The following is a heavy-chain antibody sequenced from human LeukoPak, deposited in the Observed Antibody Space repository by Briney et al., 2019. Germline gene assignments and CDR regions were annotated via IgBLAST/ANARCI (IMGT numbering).Heavy chain of an antibody. CDR1: GFTFSIYN. Sequence: GGSLRLSCAASGFTFSIYNMNWVRLAPGKGLEWVSYIGSSSTIYYADSVRGRLTISRDNAKNSLYLQMNSLRDDDTAVYFCARDDYCSGGDCYSGAFDYWGQGTPVTVSS. J-gene: IGHJ4*02. CDR3: ARDDYCSGGDCYSGAFDY. D-gene: IGHD2-15*01. V-gene: IGHV3-48*02. CDR2: IGSSSTI.